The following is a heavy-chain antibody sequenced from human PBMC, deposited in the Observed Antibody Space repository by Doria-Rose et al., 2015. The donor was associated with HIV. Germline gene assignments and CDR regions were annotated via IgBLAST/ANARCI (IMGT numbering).Heavy chain of an antibody. D-gene: IGHD6-13*01. J-gene: IGHJ4*02. CDR2: ILSDDER. CDR1: GVSLSSPGMG. V-gene: IGHV2-26*01. Sequence: QESGPVLVKPTETLTLTCTVSGVSLSSPGMGVSWIRQPPGKALEWLANILSDDERSYTTSLKSRLTISRGTSKGQVVLTMTDMDPVDTATYYCARIKSSRWYHKYYFDFWGQGTLVIVSA. CDR3: ARIKSSRWYHKYYFDF.